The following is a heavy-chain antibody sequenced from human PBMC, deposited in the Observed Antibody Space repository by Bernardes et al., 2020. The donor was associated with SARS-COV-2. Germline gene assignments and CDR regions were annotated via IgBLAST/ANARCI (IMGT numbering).Heavy chain of an antibody. CDR1: GFTFDDYA. D-gene: IGHD5-18*01. V-gene: IGHV3-9*01. CDR2: ISWNSGSI. CDR3: AKDRTTAMVTYYFDY. Sequence: GGSLRLSCAASGFTFDDYAMHWVRQAPGKGLEWVSGISWNSGSIGYADSVKGRFTISRDNAKNSLYLQMNSLRAEDTALYYCAKDRTTAMVTYYFDYWGQGTLVTVSS. J-gene: IGHJ4*02.